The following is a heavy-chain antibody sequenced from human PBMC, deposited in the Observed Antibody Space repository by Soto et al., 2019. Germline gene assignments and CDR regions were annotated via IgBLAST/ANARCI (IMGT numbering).Heavy chain of an antibody. V-gene: IGHV3-48*02. CDR3: ARGGSSSDNGMDV. CDR2: ISSRRYTI. D-gene: IGHD6-6*01. CDR1: GFSFSTYS. Sequence: EVQLVESGGGLVQPGGSLRLSCAASGFSFSTYSMNWVRQAPGKGLEWVSYISSRRYTIYYVDSLKGRFAISRDNAKNSLYLQMNSLRDEDTAVYYCARGGSSSDNGMDVWGQGTPGTVSS. J-gene: IGHJ6*02.